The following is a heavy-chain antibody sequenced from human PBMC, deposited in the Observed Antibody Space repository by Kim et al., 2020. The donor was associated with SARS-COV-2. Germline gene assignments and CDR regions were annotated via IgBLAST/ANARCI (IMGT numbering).Heavy chain of an antibody. J-gene: IGHJ6*02. CDR3: ARAGLGGYYYYGMDV. Sequence: GGSLRLSCAASGFTFSSYDMHWVRQATGKGLEWVSAIGTAGDTYYPGSVKGRFTISRENAKNSLYLQMNSLRAGDTAVYYCARAGLGGYYYYGMDVWGQGTTVTVSS. V-gene: IGHV3-13*01. CDR2: IGTAGDT. CDR1: GFTFSSYD. D-gene: IGHD3-16*01.